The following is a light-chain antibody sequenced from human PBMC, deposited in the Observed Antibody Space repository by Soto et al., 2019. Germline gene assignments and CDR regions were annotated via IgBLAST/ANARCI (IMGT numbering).Light chain of an antibody. CDR2: DVS. Sequence: EIVLSQSPATRSLSPGERATLSCRASETISKSLAWYQQRRGQPPRLLMYDVSSRASDLPARFSGSGSGKELTLTISTLEPEAFAIYYSKPRLNCHFTLGRWTKVDIX. CDR3: KPRLNCHFT. CDR1: ETISKS. V-gene: IGKV3-11*01. J-gene: IGKJ4*01.